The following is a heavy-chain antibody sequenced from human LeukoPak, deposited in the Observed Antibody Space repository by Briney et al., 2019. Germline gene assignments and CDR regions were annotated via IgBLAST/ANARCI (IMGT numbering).Heavy chain of an antibody. CDR3: ARDPGLDPYYYYYYMDV. V-gene: IGHV3-64*01. J-gene: IGHJ6*03. D-gene: IGHD6-19*01. Sequence: GGSLRLSCAASGYTFSSYAMHWVRQAPGKGLEYVSAISSNGGSTYYANSVKGRFTISRDNSKNTLYLQMGSLRAEDMAVYYCARDPGLDPYYYYYYMDVWGKGTTVTVSS. CDR2: ISSNGGST. CDR1: GYTFSSYA.